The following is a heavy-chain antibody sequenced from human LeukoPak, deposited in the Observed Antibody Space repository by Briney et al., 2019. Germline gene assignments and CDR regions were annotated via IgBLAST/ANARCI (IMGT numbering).Heavy chain of an antibody. D-gene: IGHD6-6*01. Sequence: ASVKVSCKASGYTFTGYYMHWVRQAPGQGLEWMGWINPNSGGTNYAQKFQGRVTMTRDTSISTAYMELGRLGSDDTAVYYCARTGTEYSGSFGDYWGQGTLVTVSP. J-gene: IGHJ4*02. CDR3: ARTGTEYSGSFGDY. CDR2: INPNSGGT. CDR1: GYTFTGYY. V-gene: IGHV1-2*02.